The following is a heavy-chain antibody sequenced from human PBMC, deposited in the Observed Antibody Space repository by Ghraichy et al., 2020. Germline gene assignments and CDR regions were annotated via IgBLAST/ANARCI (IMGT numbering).Heavy chain of an antibody. CDR3: ARGINYFDP. Sequence: ASVKVSCKTSGYSFTNYVITWVRQAPGQGLEWMGWITTSTGNTHSAQKLQGRVTMSTDASTGTVYMELKSLTYDDTAVYYCARGINYFDPWGQGTLVTVSS. D-gene: IGHD1-7*01. CDR1: GYSFTNYV. CDR2: ITTSTGNT. J-gene: IGHJ5*02. V-gene: IGHV1-18*01.